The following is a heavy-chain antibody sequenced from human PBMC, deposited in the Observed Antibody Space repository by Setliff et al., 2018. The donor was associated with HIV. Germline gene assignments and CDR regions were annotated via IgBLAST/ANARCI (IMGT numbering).Heavy chain of an antibody. J-gene: IGHJ6*03. V-gene: IGHV4-59*06. Sequence: SETLSLTCTVSGGSISSYYWSWIRQPAGKGLEWIGYIYYSGNPFYNPSLRSRVTISLDTSKNQFSLKLSSVTAADTAVYYCARSSLAAAGLGYMDVWGKGTTVTVSS. CDR3: ARSSLAAAGLGYMDV. D-gene: IGHD6-13*01. CDR2: IYYSGNP. CDR1: GGSISSYY.